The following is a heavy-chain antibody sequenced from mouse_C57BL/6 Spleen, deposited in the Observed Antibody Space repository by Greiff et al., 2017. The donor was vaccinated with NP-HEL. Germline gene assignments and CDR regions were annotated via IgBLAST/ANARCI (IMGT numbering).Heavy chain of an antibody. V-gene: IGHV1-47*01. CDR2: FHPYNDDT. Sequence: VQRVESGAELVKPGASVKMSCKASGYTFTTYPIEWMKQNHGKSLEWIGNFHPYNDDTKYNEKFKGKATLTVEKSSSTVYLELSRLTSDDSAVYYCARGAAQATYFDYWGQGTTLTVSS. CDR3: ARGAAQATYFDY. J-gene: IGHJ2*01. D-gene: IGHD3-2*02. CDR1: GYTFTTYP.